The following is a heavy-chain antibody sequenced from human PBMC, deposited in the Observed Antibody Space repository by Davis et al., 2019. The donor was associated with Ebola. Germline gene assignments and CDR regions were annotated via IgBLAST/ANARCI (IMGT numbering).Heavy chain of an antibody. J-gene: IGHJ4*02. V-gene: IGHV3-11*06. CDR2: ISSSSSYI. CDR3: ARDGVAGLFDY. CDR1: GFTFSDYY. D-gene: IGHD6-19*01. Sequence: PGGSLRLSCAASGFTFSDYYMSWVRQAPGKGLEWVSSISSSSSYIYYADSVKGRFTISRDNAKNSLYLQMNSLRAEDTAVYYCARDGVAGLFDYWGQGTLVTVSS.